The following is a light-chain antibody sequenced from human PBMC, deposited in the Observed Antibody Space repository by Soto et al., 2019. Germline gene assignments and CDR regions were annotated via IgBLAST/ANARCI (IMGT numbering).Light chain of an antibody. CDR3: QQYNSYLWT. J-gene: IGKJ1*01. CDR2: KAS. V-gene: IGKV1-5*03. CDR1: QSISNW. Sequence: DIQMTQSPSTLPASVGDRVTITCRASQSISNWLAWYQQKPGKAPQLLIYKASILERGVSSRFSGSGSGTELTLTISSLQPDDFATYYCQQYNSYLWTFGQGTKVEVK.